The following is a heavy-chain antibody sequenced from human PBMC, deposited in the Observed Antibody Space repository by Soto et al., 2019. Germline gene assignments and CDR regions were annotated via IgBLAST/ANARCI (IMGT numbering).Heavy chain of an antibody. CDR1: GGSISSGGYY. V-gene: IGHV4-31*03. CDR2: IYYSGST. Sequence: PSETLSLTCTVSGGSISSGGYYWSWIRQHPGKGLEWIGYIYYSGSTYYNPSLKSRVTTSVDTSRNQFSLKLSSVTAADTAVYYCARTIDTVQNWFDPWGQGTLVTVSS. J-gene: IGHJ5*02. D-gene: IGHD4-4*01. CDR3: ARTIDTVQNWFDP.